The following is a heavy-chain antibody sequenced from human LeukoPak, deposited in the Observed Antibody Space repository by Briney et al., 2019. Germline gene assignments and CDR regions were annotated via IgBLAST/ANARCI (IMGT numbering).Heavy chain of an antibody. CDR3: ARGVSGSGWYSPYYYYYYMDV. CDR1: GGSISSYY. D-gene: IGHD6-19*01. J-gene: IGHJ6*03. V-gene: IGHV4-59*01. Sequence: SETLSLTCTVSGGSISSYYWSWIRQPPGKGLEWIGYIYYSGSTNYNPSLKSRVTISVDTSRNQFSLKLSSVTAEDTAVYYCARGVSGSGWYSPYYYYYYMDVWGKGTTVTASS. CDR2: IYYSGST.